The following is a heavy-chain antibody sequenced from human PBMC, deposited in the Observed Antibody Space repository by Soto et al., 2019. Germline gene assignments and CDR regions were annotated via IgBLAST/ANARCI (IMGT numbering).Heavy chain of an antibody. CDR3: ARGRADFDY. CDR2: IDWDDDK. V-gene: IGHV2-70*11. CDR1: GFSLSTSGMC. Sequence: SGPTLVNPTQTLTLTCTFSGFSLSTSGMCVSWIRQPPGKALEWLARIDWDDDKYYSTSLRTRLTISKDTSKNQVVLKMTNMDPVDTVTYYCARGRADFDYWGQGTLVTVSS. J-gene: IGHJ4*02.